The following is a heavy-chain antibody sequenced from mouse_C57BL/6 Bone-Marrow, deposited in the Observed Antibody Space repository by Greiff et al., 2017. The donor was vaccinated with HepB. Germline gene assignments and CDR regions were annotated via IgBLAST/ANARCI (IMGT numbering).Heavy chain of an antibody. CDR2: IRKKANGYTT. CDR1: GFTFTDYY. D-gene: IGHD2-4*01. J-gene: IGHJ3*01. V-gene: IGHV7-3*01. CDR3: ARSIYDYDGTFAY. Sequence: EVKLVESGGGLVQPGGSLSLSCAASGFTFTDYYMSWVRQPPGKALEWLGFIRKKANGYTTEYSASVKGRFTISRDNSQSILYLQMNALRAVDSATYYCARSIYDYDGTFAYWGQGTRVTVSA.